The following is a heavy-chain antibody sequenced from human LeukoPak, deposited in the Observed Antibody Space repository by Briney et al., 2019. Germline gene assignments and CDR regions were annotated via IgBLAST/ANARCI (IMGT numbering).Heavy chain of an antibody. J-gene: IGHJ4*02. CDR2: MNPNSGNT. D-gene: IGHD6-13*01. V-gene: IGHV1-8*01. CDR3: VRGESGAAAGRY. CDR1: GYTFTSYD. Sequence: ASVKVSCKASGYTFTSYDINWVRQATGQGLEWMGWMNPNSGNTGYAQKFQGRVTMTRNTSISTAYMELSSLRSEDTAVYYCVRGESGAAAGRYWGQGTLVTVSS.